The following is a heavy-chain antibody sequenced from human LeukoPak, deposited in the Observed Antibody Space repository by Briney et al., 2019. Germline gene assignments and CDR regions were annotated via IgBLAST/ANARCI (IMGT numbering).Heavy chain of an antibody. CDR3: ARDREISGYSYVPGSD. J-gene: IGHJ4*02. D-gene: IGHD5-18*01. CDR1: GGTFSSYA. CDR2: IIPIFGTA. Sequence: SVKVSCKASGGTFSSYAISWVRQAPGQGLEWMGGIIPIFGTANYAQKFQGRVTITADESTSTAYMELSSLRSEDTAVYYCARDREISGYSYVPGSDWGQGTLVTVSS. V-gene: IGHV1-69*13.